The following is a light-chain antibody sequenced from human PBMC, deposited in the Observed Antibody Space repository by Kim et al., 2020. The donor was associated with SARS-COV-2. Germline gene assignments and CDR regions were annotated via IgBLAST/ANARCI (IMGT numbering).Light chain of an antibody. J-gene: IGKJ4*01. CDR1: QSVRGN. Sequence: EIVMTQSPATLSVSPGERVTLSCRASQSVRGNLAWYRQKPGQVPRLVMYDTTARATGISDRFSGRGSGTEFTLTISSLQSEDFAVYYCQQYNDWPLTFGEGTKVDIK. CDR3: QQYNDWPLT. V-gene: IGKV3-15*01. CDR2: DTT.